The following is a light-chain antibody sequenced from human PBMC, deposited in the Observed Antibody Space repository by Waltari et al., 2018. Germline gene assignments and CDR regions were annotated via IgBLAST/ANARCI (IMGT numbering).Light chain of an antibody. Sequence: DIQMTQSPSSLSASVGDRVTITCRASQSITRYLNWYQQKPGKAPKLLIYTTSTLQSDIPSRFSGSGSGTDFTLTISSLQPEDFATYYCQQANSFPQYTFGQGTKLEIK. J-gene: IGKJ2*01. CDR2: TTS. CDR1: QSITRY. V-gene: IGKV1-39*01. CDR3: QQANSFPQYT.